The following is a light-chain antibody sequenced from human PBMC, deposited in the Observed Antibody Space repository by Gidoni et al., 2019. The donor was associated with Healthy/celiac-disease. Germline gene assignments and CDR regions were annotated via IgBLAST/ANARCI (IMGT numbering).Light chain of an antibody. CDR2: KAS. Sequence: DIQMTQSPSTLSASVGDRVTITCRASQSISSWVAWYQQKPGKAPKLLIYKASSLESGVPSRFSGSGSGTECTLTISSLQPDDFSTYYCQQYNSYSPYTFGQGTKLEIK. CDR1: QSISSW. CDR3: QQYNSYSPYT. J-gene: IGKJ2*01. V-gene: IGKV1-5*03.